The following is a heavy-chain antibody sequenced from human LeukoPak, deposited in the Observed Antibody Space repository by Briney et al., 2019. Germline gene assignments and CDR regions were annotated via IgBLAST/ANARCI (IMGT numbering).Heavy chain of an antibody. J-gene: IGHJ4*02. CDR1: GFTFSSYA. D-gene: IGHD3-22*01. V-gene: IGHV3-53*01. Sequence: GGSLRLSCAASGFTFSSYAMSWVRQAPGKGLEWVSVIYSGGSTYYADSVKGRFTISRDNSKDTLYLQMNSLRAEDTAVYYCARNYYDSSYFDYWGQATLVTVSS. CDR3: ARNYYDSSYFDY. CDR2: IYSGGST.